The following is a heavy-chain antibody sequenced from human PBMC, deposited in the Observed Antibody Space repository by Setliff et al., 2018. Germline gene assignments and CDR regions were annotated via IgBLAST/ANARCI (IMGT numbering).Heavy chain of an antibody. J-gene: IGHJ6*04. D-gene: IGHD6-19*01. CDR2: IHHSGST. Sequence: SETLSLTCAVYGGSFSSYYWNWIRQPPGKGLEWIGEIHHSGSTKYNPSLKSRVTISVDTSKNQFSLRLSSVTAADTAVYYCARLRKAVDGINFPRYMDVWGKGTTGTVS. CDR1: GGSFSSYY. CDR3: ARLRKAVDGINFPRYMDV. V-gene: IGHV4-34*01.